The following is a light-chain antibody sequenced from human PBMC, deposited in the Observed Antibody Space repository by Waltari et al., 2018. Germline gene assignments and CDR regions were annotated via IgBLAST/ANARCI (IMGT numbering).Light chain of an antibody. V-gene: IGLV3-25*03. J-gene: IGLJ3*02. CDR1: ALPNQN. Sequence: SSELTQPPSLSVSPGQTARITCSGGALPNQNTYWYQQNAGQAPLLMIYKDKQRPSGVPEWFSGLKSVTTVTLHVSGVQAEDESDYYCQSADSSGTLKWVFGGGTKLTVL. CDR3: QSADSSGTLKWV. CDR2: KDK.